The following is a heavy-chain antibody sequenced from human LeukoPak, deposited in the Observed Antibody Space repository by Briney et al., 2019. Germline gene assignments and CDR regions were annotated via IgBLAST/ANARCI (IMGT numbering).Heavy chain of an antibody. CDR3: ARFQYKAAFDI. V-gene: IGHV4-39*07. J-gene: IGHJ3*02. CDR1: GGSLSSSSYY. CDR2: IYYSGST. D-gene: IGHD1-1*01. Sequence: SETLSLTCTVSGGSLSSSSYYWGWIRQPPGKGLEWIGSIYYSGSTYFNPSLKSRVTMSVDTSKNQFSLKLSSVTAADTAVYYCARFQYKAAFDIWGQGTMVTVSS.